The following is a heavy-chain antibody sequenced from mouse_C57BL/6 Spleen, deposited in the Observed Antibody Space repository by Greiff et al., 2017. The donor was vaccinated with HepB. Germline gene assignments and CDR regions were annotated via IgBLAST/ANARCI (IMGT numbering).Heavy chain of an antibody. CDR3: ARRATAGYFDY. D-gene: IGHD3-1*01. Sequence: VKLQQPGAELVKPGASVKLSCKASGYTFTSYWMHWVKQRPGQGLEWIGMIHPNSGSTNYNEKFKSKATLTVDKSSSTAYMQLSSLTSEDSAVYYCARRATAGYFDYWGQGTTLTVSS. V-gene: IGHV1-64*01. J-gene: IGHJ2*01. CDR2: IHPNSGST. CDR1: GYTFTSYW.